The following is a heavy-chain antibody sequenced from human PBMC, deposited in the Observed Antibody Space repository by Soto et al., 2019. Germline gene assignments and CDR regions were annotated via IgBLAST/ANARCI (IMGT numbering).Heavy chain of an antibody. V-gene: IGHV1-3*01. D-gene: IGHD3-22*01. CDR1: GYTFTSYA. Sequence: ASVKVSCKASGYTFTSYAMHWVRQAPGQRLEWMGWINAGNGNTKYSQKFQGRVTITRDTSASTAYMELSILRSEDTAVYYCAADFRESLYYYDSSGSLRPDPWG. CDR2: INAGNGNT. CDR3: AADFRESLYYYDSSGSLRPDP. J-gene: IGHJ5*02.